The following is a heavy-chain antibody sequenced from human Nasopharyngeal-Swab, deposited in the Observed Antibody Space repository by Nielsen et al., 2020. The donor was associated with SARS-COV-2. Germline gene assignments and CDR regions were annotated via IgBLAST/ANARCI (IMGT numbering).Heavy chain of an antibody. CDR3: ARGSSYDSSGYYSHYYYGMDV. V-gene: IGHV1-18*01. Sequence: ASVKVSCKASGYTFTSDGISGARQAPGQGLEWMGWISAYNGNTNYAQKFQGWVTMTRDTSISTAYMELSRLRSDDTAVYYCARGSSYDSSGYYSHYYYGMDVWGQGTTVTVSS. J-gene: IGHJ6*02. CDR2: ISAYNGNT. D-gene: IGHD3-22*01. CDR1: GYTFTSDG.